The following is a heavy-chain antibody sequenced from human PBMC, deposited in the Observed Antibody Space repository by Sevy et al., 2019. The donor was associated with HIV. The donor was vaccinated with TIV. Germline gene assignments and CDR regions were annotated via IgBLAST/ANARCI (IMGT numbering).Heavy chain of an antibody. Sequence: GGSLRLSCAASGFTFSSYGMHWVRQAPGKGLEWVALIWYDGTNKYYADSVKGRFTISRDNSKNTLYLQMDSLSAEDTVVYYCASGAYYYASRSQNFDYWAPGTLVTVSS. V-gene: IGHV3-33*01. CDR3: ASGAYYYASRSQNFDY. CDR2: IWYDGTNK. CDR1: GFTFSSYG. J-gene: IGHJ4*02. D-gene: IGHD3-10*01.